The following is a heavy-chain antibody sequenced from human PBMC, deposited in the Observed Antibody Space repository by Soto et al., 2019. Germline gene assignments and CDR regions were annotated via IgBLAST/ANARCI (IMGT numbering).Heavy chain of an antibody. CDR3: AKAPCFGLVTYFHY. D-gene: IGHD3-3*01. V-gene: IGHV3-30*18. CDR1: GFNLSSYS. J-gene: IGHJ4*02. CDR2: ISYDGSKK. Sequence: QVQLVESGGGVVQPGRSLRLSCVASGFNLSSYSMHWVRQAPGKGLEWVAVISYDGSKKYYADSVKGRFTISRDNSKNTLYLQMNSLRAEDTAVYYCAKAPCFGLVTYFHYWGQGTLVTVSS.